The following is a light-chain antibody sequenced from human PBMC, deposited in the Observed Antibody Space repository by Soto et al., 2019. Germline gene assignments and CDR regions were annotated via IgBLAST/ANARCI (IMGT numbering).Light chain of an antibody. CDR2: GNS. CDR1: SSNIGAGYD. J-gene: IGLJ2*01. Sequence: QLVLTQPPSVSGAPGQRVTISCTGSSSNIGAGYDVHWYLHLPGTAPKLLIFGNSHRPSGVPDRFSASKSGTSASLAITGLQAEDEADYYCQSYDSSLTALFGGGTKLTVL. V-gene: IGLV1-40*01. CDR3: QSYDSSLTAL.